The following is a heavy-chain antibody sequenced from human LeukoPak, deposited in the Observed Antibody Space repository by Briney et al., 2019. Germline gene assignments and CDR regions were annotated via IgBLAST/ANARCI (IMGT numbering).Heavy chain of an antibody. CDR1: GGSISSSSYY. CDR2: IYYSGST. D-gene: IGHD3-10*01. CDR3: AREGGITMIRTGAPYAFDI. Sequence: SETLSLTCTVSGGSISSSSYYWGWIRQPPGKGLEWIGSIYYSGSTYYNPSLKSRVTISVDTSKNQFSLKLSSVTAADTAVYYCAREGGITMIRTGAPYAFDIWGQGTMVTVSS. J-gene: IGHJ3*02. V-gene: IGHV4-39*07.